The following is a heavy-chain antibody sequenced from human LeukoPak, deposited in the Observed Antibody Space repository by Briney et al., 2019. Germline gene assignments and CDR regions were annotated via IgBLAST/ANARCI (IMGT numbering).Heavy chain of an antibody. CDR2: IYYSGST. J-gene: IGHJ4*02. Sequence: SETLSLTRSVSDGSNSSYFWSWIRQPPGKGLEWIGYIYYSGSTNYNPSLKSRVTISVDTSKNQFSLKLSSVTAADTAVYYCGSGLIWTPYYFVYWGKGTLVTVSS. D-gene: IGHD6-25*01. CDR1: DGSNSSYF. CDR3: GSGLIWTPYYFVY. V-gene: IGHV4-59*01.